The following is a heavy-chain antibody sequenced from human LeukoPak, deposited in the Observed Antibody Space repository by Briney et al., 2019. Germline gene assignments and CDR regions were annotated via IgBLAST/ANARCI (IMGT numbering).Heavy chain of an antibody. D-gene: IGHD1-26*01. Sequence: PSGTLSLTCAVSGGSIMTTNWWSWVRQPPGKGLEWIGEVDLKGATNYNPSLSGRVTMLLDESSNHLSLHLTSVTAADTATYYCSRESGAFCLFGYWGQGTLVIVPS. V-gene: IGHV4-4*02. CDR3: SRESGAFCLFGY. CDR1: GGSIMTTNW. J-gene: IGHJ4*02. CDR2: VDLKGAT.